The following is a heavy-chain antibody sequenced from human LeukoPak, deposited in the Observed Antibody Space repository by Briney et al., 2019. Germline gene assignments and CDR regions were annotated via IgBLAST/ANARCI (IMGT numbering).Heavy chain of an antibody. CDR2: IYSGSST. V-gene: IGHV3-53*01. CDR3: ARLLYDFWSGYYGYYYGMDV. Sequence: GGSLRLSCAASGFTVSSNYMSWVRQAPGKGLEWVSVIYSGSSTYYADSVKGRFTISRDNSKNTLYLQMNSLRAEDTAVYYCARLLYDFWSGYYGYYYGMDVWGQGTTVTVSS. D-gene: IGHD3-3*01. J-gene: IGHJ6*02. CDR1: GFTVSSNY.